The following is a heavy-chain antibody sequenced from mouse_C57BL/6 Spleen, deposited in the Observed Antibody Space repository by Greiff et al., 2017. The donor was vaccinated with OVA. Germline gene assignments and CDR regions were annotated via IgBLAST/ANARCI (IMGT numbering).Heavy chain of an antibody. V-gene: IGHV5-12*01. CDR1: GFTFSDYY. CDR3: ARHHYDYDGYFDY. J-gene: IGHJ2*01. Sequence: EVHLVESGGGLVQPGGSLKLSCAASGFTFSDYYMYWVRQTPEKRLEWVAYISNGGGSTYYPDTVKGRFTISRDNAKNTLYLQMSRLKSEDTAMYYCARHHYDYDGYFDYWGQGTTLTVSS. CDR2: ISNGGGST. D-gene: IGHD2-4*01.